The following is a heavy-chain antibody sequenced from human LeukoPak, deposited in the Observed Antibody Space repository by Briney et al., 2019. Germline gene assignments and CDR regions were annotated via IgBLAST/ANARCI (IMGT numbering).Heavy chain of an antibody. CDR2: FDPEDGET. Sequence: ASVKVSCKVSGYTLTELSMHWVRQAPGKGLEWMGGFDPEDGETIYAQKFQGRVTMTEDTSTDTAYMELSSLRSEDTAVYYCATDRWSYSPTGAFDIWGQGTMVTVSS. V-gene: IGHV1-24*01. CDR3: ATDRWSYSPTGAFDI. J-gene: IGHJ3*02. CDR1: GYTLTELS. D-gene: IGHD1-26*01.